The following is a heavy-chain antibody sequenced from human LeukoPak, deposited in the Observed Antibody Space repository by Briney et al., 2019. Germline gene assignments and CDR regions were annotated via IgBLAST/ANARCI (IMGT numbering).Heavy chain of an antibody. CDR1: GFTFITYW. CDR2: INSDGSIT. Sequence: QPGGSLRLSCAASGFTFITYWMHWVRQAPGKGLVWVSHINSDGSITSYADSVKGRFTISRDNAKNTLYLQMNSLRAEDTAVYYCARDAVDTANAVWGQGTTVTVSS. J-gene: IGHJ6*02. V-gene: IGHV3-74*01. D-gene: IGHD5-18*01. CDR3: ARDAVDTANAV.